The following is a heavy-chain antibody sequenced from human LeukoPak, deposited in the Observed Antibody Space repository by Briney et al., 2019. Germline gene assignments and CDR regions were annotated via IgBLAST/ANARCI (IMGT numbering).Heavy chain of an antibody. Sequence: GGSLRLSCAASGFTFDDYAMHWVRQAPGKGLEWVSGISWNSGSIGYADSVKGRFTISRDNAKNSLYLQMNSLRAEDTALYYCAKEKPMVRGVIDYWGQGTLVTVSS. D-gene: IGHD3-10*01. CDR2: ISWNSGSI. J-gene: IGHJ4*02. V-gene: IGHV3-9*01. CDR3: AKEKPMVRGVIDY. CDR1: GFTFDDYA.